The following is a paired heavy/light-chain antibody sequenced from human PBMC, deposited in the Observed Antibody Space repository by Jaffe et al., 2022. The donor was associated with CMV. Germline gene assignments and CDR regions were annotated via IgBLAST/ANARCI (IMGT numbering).Heavy chain of an antibody. CDR3: ARVPISSGWFNY. Sequence: EVQLVESGGGLVQPGGSLRLSCAASGFTFSAFEMNWVRQAPGKGLEWVSYISSGGSTIYYADSVKGRFTISRDNAKNSLYLQMINLRAEDTAVYYCARVPISSGWFNYWGQGTLVTVSS. CDR2: ISSGGSTI. J-gene: IGHJ4*02. CDR1: GFTFSAFE. D-gene: IGHD6-19*01. V-gene: IGHV3-48*03.
Light chain of an antibody. J-gene: IGLJ2*01. Sequence: QSALTQPPSASGSPGQSVTISCTGTSSDVGVYNYVSWYQQHPGEAPKLMIYEVNKRPSGVPDRFSGSKSGNTASLTVSGLQADDEADYYCSSYAGNSLLFGGGTTLTVL. CDR1: SSDVGVYNY. V-gene: IGLV2-8*01. CDR3: SSYAGNSLL. CDR2: EVN.